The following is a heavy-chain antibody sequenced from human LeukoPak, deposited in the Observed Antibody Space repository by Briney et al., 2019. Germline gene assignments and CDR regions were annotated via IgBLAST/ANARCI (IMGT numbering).Heavy chain of an antibody. J-gene: IGHJ6*03. CDR2: INPNSGGT. V-gene: IGHV1-2*02. D-gene: IGHD6-19*01. CDR3: ARVDAVAGNYYYYMDV. Sequence: ASVKVSCKASGYTFTGYYMHWVRQAPGQGLEWMGWINPNSGGTNYAQKFQGRVTMTRDTSISTAYMELRSLRSDDTAVYYCARVDAVAGNYYYYMDVWGKGTTVTVSS. CDR1: GYTFTGYY.